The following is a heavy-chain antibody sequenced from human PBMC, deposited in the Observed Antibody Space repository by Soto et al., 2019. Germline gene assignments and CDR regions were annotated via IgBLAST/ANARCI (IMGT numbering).Heavy chain of an antibody. CDR2: IYYSGST. D-gene: IGHD6-6*01. V-gene: IGHV4-59*01. J-gene: IGHJ6*02. CDR3: ARTTGTARYYYYYGMDV. Sequence: SQTLSLTCTVSGGSISSYYWSWIRQPPGKGLEWIGYIYYSGSTNYNPSLKSRVTISVDTSKNQFSLKLSSVTAADTAVYYCARTTGTARYYYYYGMDVWGQGTTVTVSS. CDR1: GGSISSYY.